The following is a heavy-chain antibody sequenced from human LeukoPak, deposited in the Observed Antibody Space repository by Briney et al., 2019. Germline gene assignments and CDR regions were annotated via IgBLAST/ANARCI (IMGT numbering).Heavy chain of an antibody. CDR1: GFTFSSYA. CDR2: ISGSGGST. D-gene: IGHD2-15*01. V-gene: IGHV3-23*01. J-gene: IGHJ5*02. CDR3: ARGVARWFDP. Sequence: GGSLRLSCAASGFTFSSYAMSWVRQAPGEGLEWVSAISGSGGSTYYADSVKGRFTISRDNSKNTLYLQMNSLTDEGTAVYYCARGVARWFDPWGKGTLVTVSS.